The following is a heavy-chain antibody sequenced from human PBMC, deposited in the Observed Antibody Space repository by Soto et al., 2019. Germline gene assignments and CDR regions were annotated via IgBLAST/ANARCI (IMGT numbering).Heavy chain of an antibody. D-gene: IGHD3-10*01. V-gene: IGHV3-74*01. CDR1: GFTFSSYW. CDR3: ARGGFSGSGSFIQGDY. Sequence: EVQLVESGGGLVQPGGSLRLSCAASGFTFSSYWMHWVRQAPGKGLVWVSRIKSDGSNINYADSVKGRFTISRDNAKKSTYLQMDSLRAEDTAIYYCARGGFSGSGSFIQGDYWGQGTLVTVSS. J-gene: IGHJ4*02. CDR2: IKSDGSNI.